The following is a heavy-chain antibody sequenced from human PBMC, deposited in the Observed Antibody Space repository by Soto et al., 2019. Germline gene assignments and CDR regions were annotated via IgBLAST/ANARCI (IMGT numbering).Heavy chain of an antibody. J-gene: IGHJ6*02. Sequence: GGSLRLSCAASGFTFSSYGMHWFRQAPGKGLEWVAVISYDGGNKYYADSVKGRFTISRDNSKNTLYLQMNSLRAEDTAVYYCAKEIVVVPAATRYYYYGMDVWGQGTTVTVSS. V-gene: IGHV3-30*18. CDR2: ISYDGGNK. CDR1: GFTFSSYG. CDR3: AKEIVVVPAATRYYYYGMDV. D-gene: IGHD2-2*01.